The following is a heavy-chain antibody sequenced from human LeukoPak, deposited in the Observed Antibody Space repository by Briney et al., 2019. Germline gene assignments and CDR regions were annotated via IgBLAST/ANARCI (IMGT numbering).Heavy chain of an antibody. CDR3: ARGPDLYCSSTSCYASDY. CDR1: GFTFSSYA. Sequence: GGSLRLSCAASGFTFSSYAMHWVRQAPGKGLEYVSAISSNGGSTYYANSVNGRFTISRDNSKNTLYLQMGSLRAEDMAVYYCARGPDLYCSSTSCYASDYWGQGTLVTVSS. D-gene: IGHD2-2*01. CDR2: ISSNGGST. J-gene: IGHJ4*02. V-gene: IGHV3-64*01.